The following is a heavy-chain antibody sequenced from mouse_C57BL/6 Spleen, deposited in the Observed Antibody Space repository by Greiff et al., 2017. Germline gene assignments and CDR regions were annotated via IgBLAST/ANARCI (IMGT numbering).Heavy chain of an antibody. CDR1: GYSITSGYY. J-gene: IGHJ1*03. Sequence: EVQLVESGPGLVKPSQSLSLTCSVTGYSITSGYYWNWIRQFPGNKLEWMGYISYDGSNNYNPSLKNRISITRDTSKNQFFLKLNSLTTEDTATYYCARGGYYGSSYSWYFDVWGTGTTVTVSS. V-gene: IGHV3-6*01. CDR2: ISYDGSN. D-gene: IGHD1-1*01. CDR3: ARGGYYGSSYSWYFDV.